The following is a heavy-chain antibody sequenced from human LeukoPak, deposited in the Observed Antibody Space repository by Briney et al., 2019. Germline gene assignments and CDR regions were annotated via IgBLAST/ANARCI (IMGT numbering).Heavy chain of an antibody. CDR2: ISSNGGST. D-gene: IGHD3-22*01. Sequence: GGSLRLSCAASGFTFSSYAMHWVRQAPGKGLEYVSAISSNGGSTYYANSAKGRFTISRDNSKNTLYLQMGSLRAEDMAVYYCAREEYYYDSSGYYELYYYMDVWGKGTTVTVSS. V-gene: IGHV3-64*01. CDR3: AREEYYYDSSGYYELYYYMDV. CDR1: GFTFSSYA. J-gene: IGHJ6*03.